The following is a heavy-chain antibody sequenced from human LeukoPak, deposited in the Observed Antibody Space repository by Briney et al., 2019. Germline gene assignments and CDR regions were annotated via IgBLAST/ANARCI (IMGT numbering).Heavy chain of an antibody. D-gene: IGHD6-6*01. CDR1: GGSISSSSYY. Sequence: SETLSLTCTVSGGSISSSSYYWSWIRQPAGKGLEWIGRIYTSGSTNYNPSLKSRVTISVDTSKNQFSLKLSSVTAADTAVYYCARDKSSSFWFDPWGQGTLVTVSS. J-gene: IGHJ5*02. V-gene: IGHV4-61*02. CDR2: IYTSGST. CDR3: ARDKSSSFWFDP.